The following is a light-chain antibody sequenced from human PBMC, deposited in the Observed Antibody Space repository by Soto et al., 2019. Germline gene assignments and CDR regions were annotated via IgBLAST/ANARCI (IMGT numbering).Light chain of an antibody. J-gene: IGKJ1*01. CDR3: QQYNTYSWT. CDR1: QSIKSW. V-gene: IGKV1-5*03. Sequence: DIQMTQSPSTLSASVGDRVTITCRASQSIKSWLAWYQRKPGKAPKLLIYEASSLESGVPSRFGGSGSGTEFTLTISSLQPDDFATYYCQQYNTYSWTFGQGTKVDI. CDR2: EAS.